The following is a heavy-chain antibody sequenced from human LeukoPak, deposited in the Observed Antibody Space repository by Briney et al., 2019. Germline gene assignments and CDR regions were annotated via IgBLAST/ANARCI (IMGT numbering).Heavy chain of an antibody. CDR3: ARRAYNWNYGY. CDR2: VFHTGVT. D-gene: IGHD1-7*01. J-gene: IGHJ4*02. V-gene: IGHV4-59*08. Sequence: ASETLSLTCTVSGGSLEGLYWSWIRQSPEKGLEWIGNVFHTGVTSYNLSLKSRVTISVDTSKNQFSLKLSSVTAADTAVYYCARRAYNWNYGYWGQGTLVTVSS. CDR1: GGSLEGLY.